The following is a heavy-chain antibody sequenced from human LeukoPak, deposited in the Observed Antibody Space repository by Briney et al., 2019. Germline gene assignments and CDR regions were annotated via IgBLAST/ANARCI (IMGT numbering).Heavy chain of an antibody. J-gene: IGHJ3*02. CDR3: AKGDAFDI. CDR1: GFTFSSYG. CDR2: ISYDGSNK. V-gene: IGHV3-30*18. Sequence: GRSLRLSCAASGFTFSSYGMHWVRQAPGKGLEWVAVISYDGSNKYYADSVKGRFTISRDNSKNTLYPQMNSLRAEDTAVYYCAKGDAFDIWGQGTMVTVSS.